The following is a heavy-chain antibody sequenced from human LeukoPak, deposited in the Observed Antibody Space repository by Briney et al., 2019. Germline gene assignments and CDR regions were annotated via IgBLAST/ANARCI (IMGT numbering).Heavy chain of an antibody. D-gene: IGHD2-8*01. CDR3: ARMYCTNGVCFRGYYFDY. V-gene: IGHV1-8*01. CDR2: MNPNSGNT. J-gene: IGHJ4*02. Sequence: GASVKVSCKASGYTFTSYDINWVRQATGQGLEWMGWMNPNSGNTGYAQKFQGRVTITRNTSISKAYMELSSLRSEDTAVYYCARMYCTNGVCFRGYYFDYWGQGTLVTVSS. CDR1: GYTFTSYD.